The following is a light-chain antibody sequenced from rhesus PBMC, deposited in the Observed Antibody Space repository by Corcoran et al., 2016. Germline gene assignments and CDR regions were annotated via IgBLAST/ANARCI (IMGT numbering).Light chain of an antibody. V-gene: IGKV1-21*01. J-gene: IGKJ2*01. CDR3: QQYYGIPYS. CDR2: EAS. Sequence: DIQLTQSPSSLSASVGDRVTITCWASQGITNELAWYQQTPGETTNLLIYEASSLQSGIPSWFSARGSGTNFTLTISSLQSEDFATYYCQQYYGIPYSFGQGTKVEIK. CDR1: QGITNE.